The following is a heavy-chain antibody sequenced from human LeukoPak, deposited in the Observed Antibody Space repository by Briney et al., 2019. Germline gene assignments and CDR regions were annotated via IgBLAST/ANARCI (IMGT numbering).Heavy chain of an antibody. D-gene: IGHD3-16*01. Sequence: GGSLRLSCAASGFTLSNYNMNWVRQAPGKGLEWVSYISTSSITKYYADAVKGRFTISRDNAKNTLYLQMNSLRAEDTAVYYCTRRGAASDAFDIWGQGTMVTVSS. J-gene: IGHJ3*02. CDR3: TRRGAASDAFDI. CDR2: ISTSSITK. V-gene: IGHV3-48*04. CDR1: GFTLSNYN.